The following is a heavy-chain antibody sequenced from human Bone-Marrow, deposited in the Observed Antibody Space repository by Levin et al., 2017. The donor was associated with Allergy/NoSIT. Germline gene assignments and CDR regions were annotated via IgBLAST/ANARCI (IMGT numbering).Heavy chain of an antibody. CDR2: IYYSGST. CDR1: GGSISSSSYY. D-gene: IGHD4-23*01. V-gene: IGHV4-39*01. J-gene: IGHJ4*02. CDR3: ARLADGGFDY. Sequence: PSETLSLTCTVSGGSISSSSYYWGWIRQPPGKGLEWIGSIYYSGSTYYNPSLKSRVTISVDTSKNQFSLKLSSVTAADTAVYYCARLADGGFDYWGQGTLVTVSS.